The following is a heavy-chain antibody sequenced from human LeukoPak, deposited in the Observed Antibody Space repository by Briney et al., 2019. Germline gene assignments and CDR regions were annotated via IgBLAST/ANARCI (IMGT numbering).Heavy chain of an antibody. D-gene: IGHD6-6*01. CDR3: AKDATRQLVDYYYYMDV. J-gene: IGHJ6*03. CDR1: GFTFSSYA. V-gene: IGHV3-23*01. Sequence: GGSLRLSCAASGFTFSSYAMSWVRQAPGKGLEWVSAISGSGGSTYYADSVKGRFTISRDNSKNTLYLQMNSLRAEDTAVYYCAKDATRQLVDYYYYMDVWGKGTTVTVSS. CDR2: ISGSGGST.